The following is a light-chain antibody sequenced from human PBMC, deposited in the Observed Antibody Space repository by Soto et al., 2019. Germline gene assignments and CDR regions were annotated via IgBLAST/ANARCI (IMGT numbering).Light chain of an antibody. V-gene: IGKV3-20*01. CDR2: GAS. Sequence: EIVLTQSPGTLSLSPGERATLTCRASQSVTSSYLAWYQQKPGQAPRLLMYGASSRATGIPDRFSGSGSGTDFTLTISRLEPEDFAVYYCQQYGSSPHTFGPWTKVDIK. CDR3: QQYGSSPHT. J-gene: IGKJ3*01. CDR1: QSVTSSY.